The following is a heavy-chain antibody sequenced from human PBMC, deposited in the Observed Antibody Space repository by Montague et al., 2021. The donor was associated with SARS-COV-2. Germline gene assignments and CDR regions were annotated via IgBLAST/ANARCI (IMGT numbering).Heavy chain of an antibody. D-gene: IGHD2-15*01. CDR2: IYAGKST. V-gene: IGHV4-4*07. J-gene: IGHJ4*02. CDR1: GVSVSRCS. Sequence: SETLSLTCNVSGVSVSRCSWDGIPLPARKGLELVWRIYAGKSTNYNPSLKSRVTMSVDTSKNQFSLKLNSVTAADTAVYYCGRGVVAATPVVDYWGRGTLVAVSS. CDR3: GRGVVAATPVVDY.